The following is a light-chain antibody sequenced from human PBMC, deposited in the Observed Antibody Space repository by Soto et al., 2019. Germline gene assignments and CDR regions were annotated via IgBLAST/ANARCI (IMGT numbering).Light chain of an antibody. V-gene: IGKV3-15*01. Sequence: EVVMTQSPATLSLSPGERATLSCRASQSVANKVAWYQQKPGQAPRLLIYFASTRATGIPARFSGSGSGTEFTLTISSLHSEDFAVYYCQQYDNWPPWTFG. CDR2: FAS. J-gene: IGKJ1*01. CDR3: QQYDNWPPWT. CDR1: QSVANK.